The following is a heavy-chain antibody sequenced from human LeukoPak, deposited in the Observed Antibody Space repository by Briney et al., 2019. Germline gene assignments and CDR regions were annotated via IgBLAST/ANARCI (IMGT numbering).Heavy chain of an antibody. V-gene: IGHV1-2*02. CDR1: GYTFTGYY. CDR2: INPNSGGT. D-gene: IGHD3-9*01. CDR3: ARDLRYYDILTGYNWFDP. Sequence: ASVKVSCKASGYTFTGYYMHWVRQAPGQGLEWMGWINPNSGGTNYAQKLQGRVTMTRDTSISTAYMELSRLRSDDTAVYYCARDLRYYDILTGYNWFDPWGQGTLVTVSS. J-gene: IGHJ5*02.